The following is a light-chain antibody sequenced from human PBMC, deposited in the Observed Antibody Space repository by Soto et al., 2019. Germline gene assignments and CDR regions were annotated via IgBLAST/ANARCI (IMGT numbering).Light chain of an antibody. Sequence: EIVLTQFPGTLSLSPGERATLSCRASQSVASNYLAWYQQRPGQAPGVLIFGASSRATGIPDKFSGSGSGTDFTLTISRLDPDDFAVYYCQYYGGSSWTFGQGTEVEIK. J-gene: IGKJ1*01. CDR3: QYYGGSSWT. CDR1: QSVASNY. CDR2: GAS. V-gene: IGKV3-20*01.